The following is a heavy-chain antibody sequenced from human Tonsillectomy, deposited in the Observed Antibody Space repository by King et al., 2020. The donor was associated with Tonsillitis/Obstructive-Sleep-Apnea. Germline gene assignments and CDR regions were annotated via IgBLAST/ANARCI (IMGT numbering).Heavy chain of an antibody. J-gene: IGHJ4*02. Sequence: VQLVESGGGLVKPGGSLRLSCAASGFTLSNAWMSWVRQAPGKGLEWVGRSKSTTDGGTTDYAAPVKGRFTISRDDSKNTLYLQMNSLKTEDTAVYYCTTSQSYWGQGTLVTVSS. CDR1: GFTLSNAW. CDR2: SKSTTDGGTT. CDR3: TTSQSY. V-gene: IGHV3-15*01.